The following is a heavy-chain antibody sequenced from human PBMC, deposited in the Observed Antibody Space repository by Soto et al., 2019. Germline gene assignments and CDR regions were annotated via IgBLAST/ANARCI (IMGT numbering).Heavy chain of an antibody. CDR1: GGSFSGYY. Sequence: SETLSLTXAVYGGSFSGYYWSWIRQPPGKGLEWIGEINHSGSTNYNPSLKSRVTISVDTSKNQFSLKLSSVTAADTAVYYCARGRWNNLGPGDWFDPWGQGTLVTVSS. CDR3: ARGRWNNLGPGDWFDP. D-gene: IGHD1-1*01. J-gene: IGHJ5*02. CDR2: INHSGST. V-gene: IGHV4-34*01.